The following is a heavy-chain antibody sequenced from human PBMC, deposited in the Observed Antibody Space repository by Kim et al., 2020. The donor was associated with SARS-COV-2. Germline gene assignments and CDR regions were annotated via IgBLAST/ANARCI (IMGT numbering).Heavy chain of an antibody. CDR3: ARQGSYYYGSGHFFF. CDR2: IYSGGST. CDR1: GGSISSGSYY. J-gene: IGHJ4*02. V-gene: IGHV4-39*01. D-gene: IGHD3-10*01. Sequence: SETLSLTCTVSGGSISSGSYYWGWIRQSPGKGLEWIGHIYSGGSTTYNPSLKSRVTISVDTSYNQFSLKLSSVTAADTAVYFCARQGSYYYGSGHFFFWGQGTLVTVSS.